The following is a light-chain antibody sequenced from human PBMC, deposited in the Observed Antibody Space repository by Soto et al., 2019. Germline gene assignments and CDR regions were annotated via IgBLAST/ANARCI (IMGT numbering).Light chain of an antibody. V-gene: IGLV2-14*01. CDR3: SSYTSTSTSVL. CDR2: EVS. J-gene: IGLJ2*01. Sequence: QSVLTQPASVSGSPGQSITISCIGTSSDVGGYNYVSWYQQHPGKAPKLMIYEVSNRPSGVSHRFSGSKSGNTASLTISGLQAEDEADYYCSSYTSTSTSVLFGGGTKLTVL. CDR1: SSDVGGYNY.